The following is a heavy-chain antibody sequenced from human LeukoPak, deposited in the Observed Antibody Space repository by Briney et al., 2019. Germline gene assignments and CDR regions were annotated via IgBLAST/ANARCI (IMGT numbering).Heavy chain of an antibody. CDR2: IYSGGST. D-gene: IGHD3-22*01. Sequence: GGSLRLSCAASGYTVSSNYMSWVRQAPGKGLEWVSVIYSGGSTYYADSVKGRFTISRDNSKNTLYLQMNSLRAEDTAVYYCARGTHYYDSSGYSAYWGQGTLVTVSS. CDR1: GYTVSSNY. J-gene: IGHJ4*02. V-gene: IGHV3-66*01. CDR3: ARGTHYYDSSGYSAY.